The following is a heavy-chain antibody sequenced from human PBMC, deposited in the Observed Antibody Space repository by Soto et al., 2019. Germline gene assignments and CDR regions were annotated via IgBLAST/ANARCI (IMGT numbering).Heavy chain of an antibody. Sequence: GASVKVSCKASGYTFTSYAMHWVRQAPGQRLEWMGWINAGNGNTKYSQKFQGRVTITRDTSASTAYMELSSLRSEDTAVYYCARVGLPWELLLYFDYWGQGTLVTVSS. V-gene: IGHV1-3*01. CDR2: INAGNGNT. J-gene: IGHJ4*02. CDR3: ARVGLPWELLLYFDY. D-gene: IGHD1-26*01. CDR1: GYTFTSYA.